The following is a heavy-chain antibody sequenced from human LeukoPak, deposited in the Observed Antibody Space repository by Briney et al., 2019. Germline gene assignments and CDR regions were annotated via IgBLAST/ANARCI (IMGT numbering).Heavy chain of an antibody. CDR3: AGDSGGGAFDI. V-gene: IGHV4-38-2*02. CDR2: IYHSGST. J-gene: IGHJ3*02. D-gene: IGHD3-10*01. CDR1: GYSTSSGYY. Sequence: PSETLSLTCTVSGYSTSSGYYWGWIRQPPGKGLEWIGSIYHSGSTYYNPSLKSRVTIAVDTSKNQFSLKLCSMSAADTAVYYCAGDSGGGAFDIWGQGTMVTVSS.